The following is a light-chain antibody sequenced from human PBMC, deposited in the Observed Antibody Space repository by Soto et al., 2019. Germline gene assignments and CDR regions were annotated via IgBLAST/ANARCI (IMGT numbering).Light chain of an antibody. CDR2: EFS. CDR3: SSYAGSNTGV. CDR1: RSDVGGYNS. V-gene: IGLV2-8*01. J-gene: IGLJ3*02. Sequence: QSALTQPPSASGSPGQSVTISCTGTRSDVGGYNSVSWYQQHPGKAPKLMIYEFSKRPSGVPDRFSGSKSGNTASLTVSGLQAEDEAEYYCSSYAGSNTGVFGGGTKLTVL.